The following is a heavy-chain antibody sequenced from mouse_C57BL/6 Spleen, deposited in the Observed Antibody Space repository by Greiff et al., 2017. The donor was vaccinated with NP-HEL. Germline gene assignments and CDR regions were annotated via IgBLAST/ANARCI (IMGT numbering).Heavy chain of an antibody. CDR2: INYDGSST. D-gene: IGHD1-1*01. V-gene: IGHV5-16*01. J-gene: IGHJ4*01. Sequence: DVKLVESEGGLVQPGSSMKLSCTASGFTFSDYYMAWVRQVPEKGLEWVANINYDGSSTYYLDSLKSRFIISRDNAKNILYLQMSSLKSEDTATYYGAREKGSSYAMDYWGQGTSVTVSS. CDR3: AREKGSSYAMDY. CDR1: GFTFSDYY.